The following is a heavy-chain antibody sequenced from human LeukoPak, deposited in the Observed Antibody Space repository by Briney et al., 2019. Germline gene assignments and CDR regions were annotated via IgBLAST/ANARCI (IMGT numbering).Heavy chain of an antibody. CDR2: IILKSGAT. CDR1: GYTFTSYY. D-gene: IGHD3-10*01. CDR3: TRDLRSGRVTYGQDS. V-gene: IGHV1-2*02. J-gene: IGHJ4*02. Sequence: ASVKVSCKASGYTFTSYYMHWMRQAPGQGLEWMGWIILKSGATNYAQKFRDRVTVSRDTSTVYLDLSSLTSDDTAVYYCTRDLRSGRVTYGQDSWGQGTLVTVSS.